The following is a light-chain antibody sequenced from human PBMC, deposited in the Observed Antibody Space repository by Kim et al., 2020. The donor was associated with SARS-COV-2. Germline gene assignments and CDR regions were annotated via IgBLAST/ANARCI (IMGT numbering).Light chain of an antibody. CDR2: ASS. Sequence: ASVGDRATITCRASQGISNYLAWDQQKPGKVPKLLIYASSTLQSGVPSRFSGSGSGTAYTLTISSLQPEDVATYYCQKYNSAPRTFGQGTKADIK. CDR1: QGISNY. J-gene: IGKJ1*01. V-gene: IGKV1-27*01. CDR3: QKYNSAPRT.